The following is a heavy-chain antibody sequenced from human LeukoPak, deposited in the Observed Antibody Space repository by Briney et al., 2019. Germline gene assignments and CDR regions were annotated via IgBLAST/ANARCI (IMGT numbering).Heavy chain of an antibody. CDR1: GFTFSSYA. D-gene: IGHD6-19*01. J-gene: IGHJ4*02. V-gene: IGHV3-30-3*01. CDR3: ARDQPDRSVWVLYLVY. Sequence: GRSLRLSCAASGFTFSSYAMNWVRQAPGKGLEWVAVISDNGSNTYYADSVKGRFTISRDNSKNTLYLQMNSLRAEDTAVYYGARDQPDRSVWVLYLVYWGEGTLATVSS. CDR2: ISDNGSNT.